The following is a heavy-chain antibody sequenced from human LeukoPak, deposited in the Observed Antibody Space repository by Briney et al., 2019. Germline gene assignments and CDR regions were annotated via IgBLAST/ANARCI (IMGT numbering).Heavy chain of an antibody. D-gene: IGHD4-17*01. Sequence: GASVKVSCKASGYTFTSYDINWVRQATGQGPEWMGWMNPNSGNTGYAQKFQGRVTMTRNTSISTAYMELSSLRSEDTAVYYCARVGGDTVTNRYWGQGTLVTVSS. J-gene: IGHJ4*02. CDR1: GYTFTSYD. CDR3: ARVGGDTVTNRY. V-gene: IGHV1-8*01. CDR2: MNPNSGNT.